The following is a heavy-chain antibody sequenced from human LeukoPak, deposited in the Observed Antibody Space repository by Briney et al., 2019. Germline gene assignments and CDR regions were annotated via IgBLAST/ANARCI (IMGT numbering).Heavy chain of an antibody. D-gene: IGHD2-15*01. CDR3: ARTIAGGYCSGGSRFYDY. CDR1: GGSISSSSYY. CDR2: IYYSGST. Sequence: SETLSLTCTVSGGSISSSSYYWGWIRQPPGKGLEWIGSIYYSGSTYYNPSLKSRVTISVDTSKNQFSLKLSSVTAADTAVYYCARTIAGGYCSGGSRFYDYWGQGTLVTVSS. V-gene: IGHV4-39*01. J-gene: IGHJ4*02.